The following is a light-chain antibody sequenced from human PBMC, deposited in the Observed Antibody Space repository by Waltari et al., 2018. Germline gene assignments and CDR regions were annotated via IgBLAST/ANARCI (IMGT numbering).Light chain of an antibody. J-gene: IGKJ1*01. CDR2: WAS. CDR1: QSVLSSSYSKNY. Sequence: DIVMTRSPESLPLSLGERATINCKSTQSVLSSSYSKNYLAWYKQRPGQSPKFLIYWASTREIGVPDRFTGSGSGTDFTLTISSLQDEDVSVYYCQQYFSLPWTFGQGTKVEL. V-gene: IGKV4-1*01. CDR3: QQYFSLPWT.